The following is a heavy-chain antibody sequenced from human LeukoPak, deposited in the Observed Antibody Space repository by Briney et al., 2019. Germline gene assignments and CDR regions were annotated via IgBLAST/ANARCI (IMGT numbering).Heavy chain of an antibody. J-gene: IGHJ4*02. Sequence: QTGGSLGLSCAASGFTFNTYDMHWVRQAPGKGLEWVAFIQSDGSNKHYADSLKGRFTISRDNSKNTLYLQMNSLRTEDTAVYYCVKGGWADYWGQGTLVTVSS. CDR2: IQSDGSNK. CDR3: VKGGWADY. CDR1: GFTFNTYD. V-gene: IGHV3-30*02. D-gene: IGHD6-19*01.